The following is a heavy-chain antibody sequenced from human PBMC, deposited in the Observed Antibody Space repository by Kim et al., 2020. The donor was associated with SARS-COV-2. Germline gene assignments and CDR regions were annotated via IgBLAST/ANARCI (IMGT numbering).Heavy chain of an antibody. CDR2: VHDSGST. CDR1: GDSTRSSY. V-gene: IGHV4-59*13. CDR3: ARALGALDF. D-gene: IGHD4-17*01. Sequence: SETLSLTCTVSGDSTRSSYWTWIRQTPGKGLEWIGYVHDSGSTSYNPSLKSRVTISVDTSKRQFSLKLRSVIAADTAVYYCARALGALDFWGRGTLVTVS. J-gene: IGHJ4*02.